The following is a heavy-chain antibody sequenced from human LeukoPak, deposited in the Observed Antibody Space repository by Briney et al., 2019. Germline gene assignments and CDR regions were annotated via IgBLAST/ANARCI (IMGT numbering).Heavy chain of an antibody. D-gene: IGHD1-26*01. CDR2: ISSSSSYI. Sequence: GGSLRLSCAASGFTFSSYSMNWVRQAPGKGLEWVSSISSSSSYIYYADSVKGRFTISRDNAKNSLYLQMNSLRAEDTAVYCCARDVRGLTRYSGSYFDYWGQGTLVTVSS. J-gene: IGHJ4*02. CDR1: GFTFSSYS. V-gene: IGHV3-21*01. CDR3: ARDVRGLTRYSGSYFDY.